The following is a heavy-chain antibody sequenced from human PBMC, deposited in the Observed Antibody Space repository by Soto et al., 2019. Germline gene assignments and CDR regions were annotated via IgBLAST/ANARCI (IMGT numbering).Heavy chain of an antibody. V-gene: IGHV3-23*01. CDR2: ISGSAATT. CDR1: GFTFSSYA. D-gene: IGHD2-15*01. Sequence: EVQLLESGGGLVQPGGSLRLSCAASGFTFSSYAMSWVRQAPGKGLEWVSAISGSAATTFYADSVKGRFTVSRDNSKNTLYLQMNSLRAEDTAVYYCARGPRYCSGYSCDYCMDVGGKGTTVTVSS. J-gene: IGHJ6*03. CDR3: ARGPRYCSGYSCDYCMDV.